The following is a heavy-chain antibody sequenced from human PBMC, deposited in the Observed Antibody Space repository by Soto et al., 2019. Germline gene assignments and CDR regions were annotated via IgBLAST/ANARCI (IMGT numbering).Heavy chain of an antibody. J-gene: IGHJ6*02. Sequence: KTSDTLSLTCTVSGGSISSGGYYWSWIRQHPGKGLEWIGYIHYSGSTYYNPSLKSRVTISVDTSKNQFSLKLSSVTAADTAVYYCARGVTGYYYGMDVWGQGTTVTVSS. D-gene: IGHD2-21*02. V-gene: IGHV4-31*03. CDR1: GGSISSGGYY. CDR3: ARGVTGYYYGMDV. CDR2: IHYSGST.